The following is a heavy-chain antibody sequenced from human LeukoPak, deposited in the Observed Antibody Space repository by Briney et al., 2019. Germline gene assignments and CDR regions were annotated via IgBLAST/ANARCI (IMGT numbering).Heavy chain of an antibody. CDR2: ISYDGSNK. Sequence: GGSLRLSCAASGFTFSSYGMHWARQAPGKGREWVAVISYDGSNKYYADSVKGRFTISRDNAKNSLYLQMNSLRAEDTAVYYCARDPYGDLIDYWGQGTLVTVSS. CDR3: ARDPYGDLIDY. J-gene: IGHJ4*02. V-gene: IGHV3-30*03. CDR1: GFTFSSYG. D-gene: IGHD4-17*01.